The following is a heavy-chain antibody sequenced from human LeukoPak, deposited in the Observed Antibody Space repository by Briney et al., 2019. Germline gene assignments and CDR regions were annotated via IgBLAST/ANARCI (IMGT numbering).Heavy chain of an antibody. D-gene: IGHD4-17*01. J-gene: IGHJ4*02. CDR2: ITTSSSYI. CDR1: GFTFSDYY. CDR3: ARKQDYGDYLQYFDY. Sequence: GGSLRLSCAASGFTFSDYYMNWVRQAPGKGLEWVSCITTSSSYIYYADSVKGRFTISRDNAKNSLYLQVNSLRAEDTAVYYCARKQDYGDYLQYFDYWGQGALVTVSS. V-gene: IGHV3-21*01.